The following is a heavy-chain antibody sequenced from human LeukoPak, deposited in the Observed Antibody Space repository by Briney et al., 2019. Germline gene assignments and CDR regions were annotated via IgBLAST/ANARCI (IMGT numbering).Heavy chain of an antibody. V-gene: IGHV3-30*03. J-gene: IGHJ5*02. CDR2: ISYDGSNK. Sequence: GRSLRLSCAASGFTFSSYGMHWVRQAPGKGLEWVAVISYDGSNKYYADSVKGRFTISRDNSKNTLYLQMNSLRAEDTAVYYCARVVTNWFDPWGQGTLVTVSS. CDR3: ARVVTNWFDP. D-gene: IGHD1-26*01. CDR1: GFTFSSYG.